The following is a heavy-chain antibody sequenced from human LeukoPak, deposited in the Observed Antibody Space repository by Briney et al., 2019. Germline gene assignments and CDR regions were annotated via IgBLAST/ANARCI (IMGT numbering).Heavy chain of an antibody. CDR3: AREYYYDSSGLNDY. V-gene: IGHV1-18*01. CDR2: ISPDNGNT. D-gene: IGHD3-22*01. CDR1: GYTFTNFG. Sequence: ASVKVSCKASGYTFTNFGISWVRQAPGQGLEWMGWISPDNGNTKYLQKLQGRVTMTTDTSTTTAYMELRSLRSDDTAVYYCAREYYYDSSGLNDYWGQGALVTVSS. J-gene: IGHJ4*02.